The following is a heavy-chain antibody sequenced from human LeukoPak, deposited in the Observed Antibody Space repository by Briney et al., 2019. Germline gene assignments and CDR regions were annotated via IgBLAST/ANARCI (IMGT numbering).Heavy chain of an antibody. V-gene: IGHV3-21*04. CDR1: GFTFSSYS. J-gene: IGHJ4*02. CDR2: ISSSSRYI. Sequence: GGSLRLSCAASGFTFSSYSMNWVRQAPGKGLEWVSSISSSSRYIYYTDSVKGRFTISRDTAKNSLYLQMNSLRVDDTALYHCAIKGLGGELGGFDSWGQGTLVTVSS. CDR3: AIKGLGGELGGFDS. D-gene: IGHD1-26*01.